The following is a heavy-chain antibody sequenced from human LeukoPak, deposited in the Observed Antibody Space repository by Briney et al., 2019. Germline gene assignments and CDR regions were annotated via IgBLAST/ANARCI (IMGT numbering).Heavy chain of an antibody. V-gene: IGHV4-59*01. CDR3: ARANQQLSDLDY. D-gene: IGHD6-13*01. Sequence: PSETLSLTCTVSGGSISSYHWSWIRQPPGKGLEWIGYIYYSGSANYNPSLKSRVTISADTSKNQFSLKPTSVTAADTAVYYCARANQQLSDLDYWGQGTLVTVSS. J-gene: IGHJ4*02. CDR2: IYYSGSA. CDR1: GGSISSYH.